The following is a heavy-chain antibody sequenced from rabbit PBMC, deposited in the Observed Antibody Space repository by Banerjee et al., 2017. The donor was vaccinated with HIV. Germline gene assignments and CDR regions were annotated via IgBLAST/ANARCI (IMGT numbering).Heavy chain of an antibody. V-gene: IGHV1S40*01. D-gene: IGHD4-2*01. CDR2: IHGGSGTT. CDR1: GFSFTSNYY. CDR3: ARWGHAVYAGAIDL. J-gene: IGHJ4*01. Sequence: QSLEESGGDLVKPGASLTLTCTASGFSFTSNYYMCWVRQAPGKGLEWIACIHGGSGTTYYANWANGRFTISKTSSTTVTLQMTSLTAADTAIYFCARWGHAVYAGAIDLWGPGTLVT.